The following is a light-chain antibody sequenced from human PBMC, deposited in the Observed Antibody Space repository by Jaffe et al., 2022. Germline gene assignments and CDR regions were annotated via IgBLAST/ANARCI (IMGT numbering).Light chain of an antibody. CDR2: DAS. V-gene: IGKV3-11*01. Sequence: EIVLTQSPATLSLSPGERATLSCRASQSVSDSLAWYQQKPGQAPRLLISDASNRPPGIPARFSGSGFGTDFILTISSLEPEDFAVYYCQQRSSWPLLTFGGGTKVEIK. CDR1: QSVSDS. J-gene: IGKJ4*01. CDR3: QQRSSWPLLT.